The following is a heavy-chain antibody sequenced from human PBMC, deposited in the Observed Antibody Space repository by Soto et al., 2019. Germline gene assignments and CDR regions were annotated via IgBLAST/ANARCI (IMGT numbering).Heavy chain of an antibody. J-gene: IGHJ4*02. Sequence: KTSETLSLTCSVSGASVSSGSFYWSWIRQPPGKGLEWIGFIYNNETFNYNPSLKSRATLSVDTSKHQFSLKLSSVTAADTAVYYCARVPLRYSSSHNFDSWGQGALVTVSS. D-gene: IGHD6-19*01. CDR3: ARVPLRYSSSHNFDS. V-gene: IGHV4-61*01. CDR1: GASVSSGSFY. CDR2: IYNNETF.